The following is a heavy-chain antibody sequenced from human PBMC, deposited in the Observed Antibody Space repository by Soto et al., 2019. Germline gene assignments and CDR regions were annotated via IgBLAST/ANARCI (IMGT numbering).Heavy chain of an antibody. CDR2: VSGSGGST. CDR1: GFPFSSYA. V-gene: IGHV3-23*01. J-gene: IGHJ4*02. CDR3: ARRGPGTYFDY. Sequence: GSLRLSCEASGFPFSSYAMHWVRQAPGKVLEWVSAVSGSGGSTYYADSVKGRFTISRDNSKNTLYLQMNSLRAEDTAVYYCARRGPGTYFDYWGQGTLVTVSS. D-gene: IGHD6-13*01.